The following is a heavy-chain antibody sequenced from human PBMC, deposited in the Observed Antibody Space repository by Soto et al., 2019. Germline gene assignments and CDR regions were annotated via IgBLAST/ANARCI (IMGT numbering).Heavy chain of an antibody. CDR3: ARDGQWLPRDGLRSSYYFDY. J-gene: IGHJ4*02. CDR2: IWYDGGNK. CDR1: GFNFSSYV. Sequence: QVQLVESGGGVVQPGRSLRLSCAASGFNFSSYVMHWVRQAPGKGLEWVAVIWYDGGNKYYADSVKGRFTISRDNSKNTLYLKMNSLRAEDTAVYYCARDGQWLPRDGLRSSYYFDYWGQATLVTVSS. D-gene: IGHD6-19*01. V-gene: IGHV3-33*01.